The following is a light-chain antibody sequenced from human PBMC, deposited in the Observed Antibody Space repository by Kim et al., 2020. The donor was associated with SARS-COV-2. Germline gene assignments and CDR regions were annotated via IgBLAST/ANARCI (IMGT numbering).Light chain of an antibody. CDR2: AAS. CDR3: QKYNSAPQT. CDR1: QGISKY. J-gene: IGKJ4*01. Sequence: ASVGDRVTITCRASQGISKYLAWYQQKPGKVPRLLIYAASTLQSGVPSRFSGSGSGTDFTLTISSLQPEDVATYYCQKYNSAPQTFGGGTKVEIK. V-gene: IGKV1-27*01.